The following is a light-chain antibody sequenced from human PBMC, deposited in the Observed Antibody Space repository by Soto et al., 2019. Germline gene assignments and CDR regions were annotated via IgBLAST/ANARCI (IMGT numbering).Light chain of an antibody. J-gene: IGKJ2*01. CDR2: GAS. Sequence: EIVMTQSRATLSVSPGERAILSCRASQSVSSNLAWYQQKPGQAPRLLIYGASTRATGIPARFSGSGSGTEVTLTISSLQSEDFAVYYCQQYNNWLYTFGQGTKLEIK. V-gene: IGKV3-15*01. CDR3: QQYNNWLYT. CDR1: QSVSSN.